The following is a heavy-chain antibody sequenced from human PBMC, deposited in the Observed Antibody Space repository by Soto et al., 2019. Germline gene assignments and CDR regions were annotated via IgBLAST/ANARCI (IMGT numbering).Heavy chain of an antibody. CDR2: ISYDGNIK. CDR1: GFTFSNFG. Sequence: GGSLRLSCAASGFTFSNFGTHWVRQAPGKGLEWVASISYDGNIKYSADSVKGRFTISRDNAKNTLYLQMNSLRAEDTAVYYCARERGGYSSDFWGQGTLVTVSS. V-gene: IGHV3-30*03. CDR3: ARERGGYSSDF. D-gene: IGHD2-15*01. J-gene: IGHJ4*02.